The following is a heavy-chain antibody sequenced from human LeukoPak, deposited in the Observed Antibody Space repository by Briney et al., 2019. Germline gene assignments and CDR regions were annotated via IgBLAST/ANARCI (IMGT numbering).Heavy chain of an antibody. CDR3: ARVSLSYDDMDV. CDR2: ISGYNANT. V-gene: IGHV1-18*04. D-gene: IGHD3-16*01. CDR1: GYTFTSYY. Sequence: ASVKVSCKASGYTFTSYYMHWVRQAPGQGLEWMGWISGYNANTHYVQKLQGRVTMTIDTSTTTAYMELRSLRSDDTAVYYCARVSLSYDDMDVWGKGTTVTVSS. J-gene: IGHJ6*03.